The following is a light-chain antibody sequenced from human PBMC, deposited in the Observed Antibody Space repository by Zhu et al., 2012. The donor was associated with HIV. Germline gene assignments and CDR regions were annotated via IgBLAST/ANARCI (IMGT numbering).Light chain of an antibody. V-gene: IGKV3-15*01. CDR3: QQYNTWLYT. CDR2: GAS. J-gene: IGKJ2*01. CDR1: QSVSSD. Sequence: IVMTQSPATLSVSPGERATLSCRASQSVSSDLAWYQQKPGQAPRLLIYGASTRATGTPARFTGSGSGTEFTLTINSMESEDFAIYHCQQYNTWLYTFGQGTKVDIK.